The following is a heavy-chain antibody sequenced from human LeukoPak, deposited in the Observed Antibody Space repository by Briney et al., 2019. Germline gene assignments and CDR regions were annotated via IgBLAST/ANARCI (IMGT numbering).Heavy chain of an antibody. CDR1: GFTFSSYA. Sequence: GGSLRLSCAASGFTFSSYAMSWVRQAPGKGLEWVSAISGSGGSTYYADSVKGRFTISRDNSKNTLYLQMNSLRAEDTAVYYCAKDGPGSGPHLGYFDYWGQGTLVTVSS. D-gene: IGHD6-19*01. CDR3: AKDGPGSGPHLGYFDY. J-gene: IGHJ4*02. CDR2: ISGSGGST. V-gene: IGHV3-23*01.